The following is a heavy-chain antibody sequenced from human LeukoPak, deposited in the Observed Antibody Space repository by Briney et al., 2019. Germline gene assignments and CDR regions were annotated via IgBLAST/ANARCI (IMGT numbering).Heavy chain of an antibody. Sequence: GSSVKVSCKASGGTFTSYAISWVRQAPGQGLEWMGGIIPIFGTANYAQKFQGRVTITADESTSTAYMELSSLRSEDTAVYYCATGSGSGSYYNWDAFDIWGQGTMVTVSS. CDR2: IIPIFGTA. CDR3: ATGSGSGSYYNWDAFDI. CDR1: GGTFTSYA. J-gene: IGHJ3*02. D-gene: IGHD3-10*01. V-gene: IGHV1-69*01.